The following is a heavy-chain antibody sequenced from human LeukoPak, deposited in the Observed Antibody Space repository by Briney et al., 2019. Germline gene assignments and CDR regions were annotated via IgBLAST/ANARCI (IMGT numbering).Heavy chain of an antibody. V-gene: IGHV4-59*01. CDR2: MYYSGDS. CDR3: ARELPSTGNWFDP. Sequence: SETLSLTCNISGVPITDYYWSWIRLAPRRGLEWIGYMYYSGDSNSNPSLEGRVTMSAGTSTNQFSLRLTPVTAADTAIYYCARELPSTGNWFDPWGQGILVTVSS. D-gene: IGHD1-14*01. J-gene: IGHJ5*02. CDR1: GVPITDYY.